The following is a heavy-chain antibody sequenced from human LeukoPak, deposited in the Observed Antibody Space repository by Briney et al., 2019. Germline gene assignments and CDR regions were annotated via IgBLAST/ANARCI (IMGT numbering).Heavy chain of an antibody. CDR3: ARDFRYCSSTSCYAGY. J-gene: IGHJ4*02. Sequence: GGSLRLSCAASGFTFDDYGMSWVRQAPGKGLEWVSSINWNGGSTGYADSVKGRFTISRDNAKNSLYLQMNSLRAEDTALYYCARDFRYCSSTSCYAGYWGQGTLVTVSS. D-gene: IGHD2-2*01. V-gene: IGHV3-20*04. CDR1: GFTFDDYG. CDR2: INWNGGST.